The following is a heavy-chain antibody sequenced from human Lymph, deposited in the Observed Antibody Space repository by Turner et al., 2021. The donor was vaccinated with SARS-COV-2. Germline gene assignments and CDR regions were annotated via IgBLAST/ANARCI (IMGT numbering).Heavy chain of an antibody. CDR3: ARDLMEVGGMDV. CDR2: IYSGGST. D-gene: IGHD3-3*01. J-gene: IGHJ6*02. Sequence: ELQLVESGGGLIQPGVSLRLSCAASGITVSSNYMSWVRQAPGKGMEWVSVIYSGGSTYYADSVKGRFTISRDNAKNTLDFQMNSLRAEDTAGYYCARDLMEVGGMDVWGQGTTVTVSS. V-gene: IGHV3-53*01. CDR1: GITVSSNY.